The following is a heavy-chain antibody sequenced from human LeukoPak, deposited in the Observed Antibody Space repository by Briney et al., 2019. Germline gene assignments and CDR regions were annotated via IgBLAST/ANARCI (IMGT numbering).Heavy chain of an antibody. CDR1: GFTFSNYA. D-gene: IGHD3-3*01. V-gene: IGHV3-21*01. CDR3: ARGLSGVINPTDY. J-gene: IGHJ4*02. Sequence: GGSLRLSCAASGFTFSNYAMHWVRQAPGKGLEWVSSISSSGTYLYYADSVKGRFTISRDNAKDSLYLQMNSLRVEDTAVYFCARGLSGVINPTDYWGQGTLVTVSS. CDR2: ISSSGTYL.